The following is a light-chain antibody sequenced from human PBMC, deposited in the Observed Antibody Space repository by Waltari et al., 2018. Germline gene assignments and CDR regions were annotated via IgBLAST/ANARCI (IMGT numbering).Light chain of an antibody. V-gene: IGKV4-1*01. Sequence: DIVMTQSPDSLAVSLGERATINCKSSQSLFYSLINKTYLAWYQQKPGQSPKLLIYWASTRESGVPDRFGGSGSGTDFTLTISSLQAEDVAIYYCQQYYSTPPITFGQGTRLEIK. CDR1: QSLFYSLINKTY. J-gene: IGKJ5*01. CDR2: WAS. CDR3: QQYYSTPPIT.